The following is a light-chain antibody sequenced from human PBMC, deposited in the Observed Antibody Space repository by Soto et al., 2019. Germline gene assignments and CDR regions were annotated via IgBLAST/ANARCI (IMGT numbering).Light chain of an antibody. CDR1: QSVSSSF. Sequence: EIMLTQSPGTLSLSPGERATLSCRASQSVSSSFLAWYQQKPGQAPRLLIYGASIRATGIPDRFSGSGSGTDFTLTISRLDPEDFAMDLCQHYGTSLWTFGQGTKVEIK. CDR2: GAS. V-gene: IGKV3-20*01. J-gene: IGKJ1*01. CDR3: QHYGTSLWT.